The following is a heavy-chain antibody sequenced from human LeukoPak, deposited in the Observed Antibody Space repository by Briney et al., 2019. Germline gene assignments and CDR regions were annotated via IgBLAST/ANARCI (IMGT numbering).Heavy chain of an antibody. V-gene: IGHV1-18*01. D-gene: IGHD3-9*01. J-gene: IGHJ6*02. CDR3: ARDGDVLRYFDWLFPTGYGMDV. Sequence: ASVKVSCKASGYTFTSYGISWVRQAPGQGLEWMGWISAYNGNTNYAQKLQGRVTMTTDTPTSTAYMELRSLRSDDTAVYYCARDGDVLRYFDWLFPTGYGMDVWGQGTTVTVSS. CDR1: GYTFTSYG. CDR2: ISAYNGNT.